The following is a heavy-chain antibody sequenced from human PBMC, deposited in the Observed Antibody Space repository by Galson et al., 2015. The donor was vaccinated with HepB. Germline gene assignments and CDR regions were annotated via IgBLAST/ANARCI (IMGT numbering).Heavy chain of an antibody. CDR1: GFTFSSYW. V-gene: IGHV3-33*08. D-gene: IGHD3-10*01. J-gene: IGHJ4*02. Sequence: SLRLSCAASGFTFSSYWMSWVRQAPGKGLEWVAVIWYDGSNKYYADSVKGRFTISRDNSKNTLYLQMNSLRAEDTAVYYCARRGFGEFLLDYWGQGTLVTVSS. CDR3: ARRGFGEFLLDY. CDR2: IWYDGSNK.